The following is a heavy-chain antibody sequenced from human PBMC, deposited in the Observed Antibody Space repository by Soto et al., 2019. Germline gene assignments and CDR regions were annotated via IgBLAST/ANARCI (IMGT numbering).Heavy chain of an antibody. CDR2: IYHSGST. CDR1: GGSISSSNW. Sequence: SETLSLTCAVSGGSISSSNWWSWVRQPPGKGLEWIGEIYHSGSTNYNPSLKSRVTISVDKSKNQFSLKLSSVTAADTAVYYCARDRGSSSWYVDYWGQGTLVTGSS. D-gene: IGHD6-13*01. J-gene: IGHJ4*02. V-gene: IGHV4-4*02. CDR3: ARDRGSSSWYVDY.